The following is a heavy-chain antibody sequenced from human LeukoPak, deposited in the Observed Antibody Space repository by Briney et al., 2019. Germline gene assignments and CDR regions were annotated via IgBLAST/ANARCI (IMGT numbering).Heavy chain of an antibody. Sequence: SETLSLTCTVSGDSISNNYWSWIRQPPGKGLEWIGYIYDSWRTKYNPSLTSRVTISADTSKNLFSLKLTSVTAADTALYYCATCRDEFGDYGFTSWGQGTLVTVS. CDR3: ATCRDEFGDYGFTS. V-gene: IGHV4-59*01. CDR2: IYDSWRT. D-gene: IGHD4-17*01. J-gene: IGHJ5*02. CDR1: GDSISNNY.